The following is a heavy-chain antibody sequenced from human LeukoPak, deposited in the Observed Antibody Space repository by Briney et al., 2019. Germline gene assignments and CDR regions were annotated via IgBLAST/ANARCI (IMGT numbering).Heavy chain of an antibody. D-gene: IGHD3-10*01. V-gene: IGHV1-3*01. CDR3: ARDLSITMVRGNPDDY. Sequence: GASVKVSCKASGYTFTSYAMHWVRQAPGQRLEWMGWINAGNGNTKYSQKFQGRVTMTRDTSISTAYMELSRLRSDDTAVYYCARDLSITMVRGNPDDYWGQGTLVTVSS. CDR1: GYTFTSYA. CDR2: INAGNGNT. J-gene: IGHJ4*02.